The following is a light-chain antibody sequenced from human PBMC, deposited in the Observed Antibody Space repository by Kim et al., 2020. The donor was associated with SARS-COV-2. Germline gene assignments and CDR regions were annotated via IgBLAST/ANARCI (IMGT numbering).Light chain of an antibody. V-gene: IGLV2-23*02. CDR2: EVS. J-gene: IGLJ1*01. CDR1: SSEVGSCNR. CDR3: CSYAGSSTFYV. Sequence: QSITLYCTGTSSEVGSCNRISWYQQHAGKAPKLMIYEVSKRPSGVSNRFSGSKSGNTASLTISGLQAEDEADYSCCSYAGSSTFYVFGTWTQVTVL.